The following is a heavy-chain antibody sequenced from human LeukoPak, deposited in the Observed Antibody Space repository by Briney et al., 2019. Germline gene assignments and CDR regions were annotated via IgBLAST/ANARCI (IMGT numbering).Heavy chain of an antibody. CDR2: INPNSGGT. V-gene: IGHV1-2*02. Sequence: ASVKVSCKASGYTFIGSYMHWVRQAPGQGLEWMGWINPNSGGTNYAQKFQGRVTMTRDTSISTAYMELSRLRSDDTAVYYCARDHLGDHVNWFDPWGQGTLVTVSS. CDR3: ARDHLGDHVNWFDP. J-gene: IGHJ5*02. D-gene: IGHD2-21*02. CDR1: GYTFIGSY.